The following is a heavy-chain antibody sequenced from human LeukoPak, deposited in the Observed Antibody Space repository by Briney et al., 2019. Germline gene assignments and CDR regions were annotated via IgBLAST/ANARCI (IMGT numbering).Heavy chain of an antibody. CDR1: GSSISTSAFS. J-gene: IGHJ4*02. V-gene: IGHV4-39*01. Sequence: SETLSLTCTVSGSSISTSAFSWGWLRQPPGKGVVWIGTYYIESPYYHPSLKGRLTLNVDASKSQLSLTLTSVTAADTAVYYCARRPITVAPYFFDSWGQGLLVTVSS. D-gene: IGHD1-20*01. CDR2: YYIESP. CDR3: ARRPITVAPYFFDS.